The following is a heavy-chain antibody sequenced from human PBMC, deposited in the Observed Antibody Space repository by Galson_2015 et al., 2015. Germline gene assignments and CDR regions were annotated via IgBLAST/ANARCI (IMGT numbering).Heavy chain of an antibody. D-gene: IGHD3-22*01. CDR2: INAGNGNT. Sequence: SVKVSCKASGYTFTSYAMHWVRQAPGQRLEWMGWINAGNGNTKYSQKFQGIVTITRETSVSTAYMELSSLRSEDTAVDYCARVRDYYYDSGGYAAWGQGTLVTVSS. CDR1: GYTFTSYA. J-gene: IGHJ5*02. CDR3: ARVRDYYYDSGGYAA. V-gene: IGHV1-3*01.